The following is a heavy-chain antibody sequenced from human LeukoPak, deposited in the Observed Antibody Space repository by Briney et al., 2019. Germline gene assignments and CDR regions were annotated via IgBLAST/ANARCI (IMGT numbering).Heavy chain of an antibody. CDR2: IYSGGST. CDR1: GFTVSSNY. CDR3: ARTYDLSYFDY. D-gene: IGHD3-3*01. V-gene: IGHV3-66*01. J-gene: IGHJ4*02. Sequence: GRSLRLSCAASGFTVSSNYMSWVRQAPGKGLEWVSVIYSGGSTYYADSVKGRFTISRDNSKNTLYLQMNSLRAEDTAVYYCARTYDLSYFDYWGQGTLVTVSS.